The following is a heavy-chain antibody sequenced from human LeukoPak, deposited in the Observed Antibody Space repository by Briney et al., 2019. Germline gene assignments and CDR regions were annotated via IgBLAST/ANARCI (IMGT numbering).Heavy chain of an antibody. D-gene: IGHD1-26*01. CDR2: IGSSSSSI. CDR3: AREWEEAFDI. Sequence: GGSLRLSCAASGFTFSSNSMNWVRQAPGKGLEWVSSIGSSSSSIYYADSVKGRFTISRDNAKNSLYLQMNSLRAEDTAVYYCAREWEEAFDIWGQGTMVTVSS. V-gene: IGHV3-21*01. J-gene: IGHJ3*02. CDR1: GFTFSSNS.